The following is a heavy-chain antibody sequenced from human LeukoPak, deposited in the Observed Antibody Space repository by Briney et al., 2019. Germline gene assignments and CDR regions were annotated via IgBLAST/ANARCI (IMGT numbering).Heavy chain of an antibody. CDR1: GFTFSSYA. J-gene: IGHJ4*02. V-gene: IGHV3-64*01. Sequence: GGSLRLSCAASGFTFSSYAMHWVRQAPGKGLEYVSAISSNGGSAYYANSVKGRFTISRDNSKNTLYLQMGSLRAEDMAVYYCARDSLSWYYFDYWGQGTLVTVSS. CDR2: ISSNGGSA. CDR3: ARDSLSWYYFDY. D-gene: IGHD6-13*01.